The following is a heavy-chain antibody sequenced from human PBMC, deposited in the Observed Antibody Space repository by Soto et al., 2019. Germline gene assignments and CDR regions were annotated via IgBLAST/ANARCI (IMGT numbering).Heavy chain of an antibody. CDR3: ARVADYDDAFDI. Sequence: EVQLVESGGGLVQPGGSLRLSCAASGFTFSSYWMSWVRQAPGKGLEWVANIKQDGSEKHYVDSVKGRFTISRDNAKNSLYLQMTSLRAEDTAVYYCARVADYDDAFDIWGQGTMVTVSS. D-gene: IGHD4-17*01. J-gene: IGHJ3*02. CDR1: GFTFSSYW. CDR2: IKQDGSEK. V-gene: IGHV3-7*01.